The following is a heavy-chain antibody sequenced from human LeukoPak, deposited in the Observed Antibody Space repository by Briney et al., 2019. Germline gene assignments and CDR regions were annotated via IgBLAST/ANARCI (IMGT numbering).Heavy chain of an antibody. V-gene: IGHV1-3*01. CDR2: INAGNGNT. CDR1: GYTFTSYA. J-gene: IGHJ4*02. D-gene: IGHD3-16*01. CDR3: ARVRDYGGIGEDY. Sequence: GASVKVSCKASGYTFTSYAMHWVRQAPGQRLEWMGWINAGNGNTKYSQEFQGRVTITRDTSASTAYMELSSLRSDDTAVYYCARVRDYGGIGEDYWGQGTLVTVSS.